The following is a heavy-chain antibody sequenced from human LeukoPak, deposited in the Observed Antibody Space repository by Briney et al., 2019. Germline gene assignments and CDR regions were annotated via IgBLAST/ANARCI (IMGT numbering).Heavy chain of an antibody. CDR2: IDSSSSYI. V-gene: IGHV3-21*01. CDR3: ARDQTEVVGSSSPKRAYYFDY. CDR1: GFTFSTYT. J-gene: IGHJ4*02. Sequence: GGSLRLSCAASGFTFSTYTMDWVRQAPGKGLEWVSSIDSSSSYIFYADSVKGRFAVSRDNAKNSLYLQMNSLRAEDTVVYYCARDQTEVVGSSSPKRAYYFDYWGQGTLVTVSS. D-gene: IGHD6-6*01.